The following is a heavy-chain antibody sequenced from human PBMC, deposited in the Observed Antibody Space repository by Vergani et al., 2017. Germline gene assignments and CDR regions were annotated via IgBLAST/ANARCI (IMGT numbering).Heavy chain of an antibody. CDR2: IYTSGAT. J-gene: IGHJ3*01. V-gene: IGHV4-61*02. CDR1: GGSFSTGGQS. D-gene: IGHD2-21*01. Sequence: QVQLQESGPGLVKPSQTLSLTCTVSGGSFSTGGQSWTWLRQSAGKGLGWIGRIYTSGATNYNPSLRSRAIMSVDAYKKQFSLKLTSVTAADTAVYYCARDGGEYDKDALDVWGQGTKVTVTS. CDR3: ARDGGEYDKDALDV.